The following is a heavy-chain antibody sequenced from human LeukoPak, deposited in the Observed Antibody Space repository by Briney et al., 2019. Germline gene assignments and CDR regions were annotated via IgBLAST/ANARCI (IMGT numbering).Heavy chain of an antibody. CDR2: IIPIFGTA. V-gene: IGHV1-69*13. Sequence: SVKVFCKAPGGTFSSYAISWVRQAPGQGLEWMGGIIPIFGTANYAQKFQGRVTITADESTSTAYMELSSLRSEDTAVYYCASFSGSSSSWYSYYYYYYMDVWGKGTTVTISS. CDR3: ASFSGSSSSWYSYYYYYYMDV. J-gene: IGHJ6*03. D-gene: IGHD6-13*01. CDR1: GGTFSSYA.